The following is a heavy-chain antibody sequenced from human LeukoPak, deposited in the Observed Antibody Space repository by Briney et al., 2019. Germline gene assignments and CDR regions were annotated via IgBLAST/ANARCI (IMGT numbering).Heavy chain of an antibody. D-gene: IGHD6-25*01. CDR1: GGSISSSSYY. J-gene: IGHJ4*02. CDR2: IYYSGST. CDR3: ARSSGWHLLLLDY. V-gene: IGHV4-39*07. Sequence: SETLSLTCTVSGGSISSSSYYWGWIRQPPGKGLECIGSIYYSGSTYYNPSLKSRVTISVDTSKNQFSLKLSSVTAADTAVYYCARSSGWHLLLLDYWGQGTLVTVSS.